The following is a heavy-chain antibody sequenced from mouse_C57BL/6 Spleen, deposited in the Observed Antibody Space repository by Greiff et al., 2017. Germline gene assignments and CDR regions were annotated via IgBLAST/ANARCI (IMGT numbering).Heavy chain of an antibody. CDR1: GFTFSDYY. CDR3: AREGQLGPSFDY. J-gene: IGHJ2*01. V-gene: IGHV5-16*01. D-gene: IGHD4-1*02. CDR2: INYDGSST. Sequence: EVQRVESEGGLVQPGSSMKLSCTASGFTFSDYYMAWVRQVPEKGLEWVANINYDGSSTYYLDSLKSRFIISRDNAKNILYLQMSSLKSEDTATYYCAREGQLGPSFDYWGQGTTLTVSS.